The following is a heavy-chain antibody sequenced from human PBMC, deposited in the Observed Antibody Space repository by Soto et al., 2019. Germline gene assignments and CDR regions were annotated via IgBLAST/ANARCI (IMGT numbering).Heavy chain of an antibody. V-gene: IGHV4-59*08. Sequence: SETLSLTCAVSGVSISNYYWSWIRQLPGKGLEWIGLMYDSGSTNYNPSLKSRVTISVDTSKNQVSLRLSSVTAADTAVYYCARHGVVAATAVYDWGQGTLVTVSS. CDR3: ARHGVVAATAVYD. CDR2: MYDSGST. D-gene: IGHD2-15*01. J-gene: IGHJ4*02. CDR1: GVSISNYY.